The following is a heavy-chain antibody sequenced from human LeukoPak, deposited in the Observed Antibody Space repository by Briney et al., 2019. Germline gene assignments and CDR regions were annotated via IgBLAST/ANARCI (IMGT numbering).Heavy chain of an antibody. Sequence: PGGSLRLSCAASGFTVSSNYMSWVRQAPGKGLEWVSAIYSGGSTYYADSVKGRFTISRDNSKNTLYLQMNSLRAEDTAVYYCASQLVLHFDYWGQGTLVTVSS. V-gene: IGHV3-66*04. J-gene: IGHJ4*02. CDR1: GFTVSSNY. CDR3: ASQLVLHFDY. CDR2: IYSGGST. D-gene: IGHD6-13*01.